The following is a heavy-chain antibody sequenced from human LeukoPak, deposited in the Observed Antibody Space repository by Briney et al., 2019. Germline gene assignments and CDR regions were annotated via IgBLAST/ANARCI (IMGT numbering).Heavy chain of an antibody. D-gene: IGHD6-19*01. CDR1: GFAFRNYY. V-gene: IGHV3-11*01. CDR3: ARDLAMAGRDLDY. CDR2: ISNSGSII. Sequence: GGSLRLSCAASGFAFRNYYMDWVWQAPGKGLEWVAYISNSGSIIYYAESVKGRFTISRDNAKNSLYLQMNSLRAEDTALYYCARDLAMAGRDLDYWGQGTLVTVSS. J-gene: IGHJ4*02.